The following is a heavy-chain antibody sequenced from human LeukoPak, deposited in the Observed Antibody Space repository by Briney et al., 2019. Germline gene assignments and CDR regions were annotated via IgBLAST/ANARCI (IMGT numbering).Heavy chain of an antibody. D-gene: IGHD2-15*01. V-gene: IGHV3-23*01. CDR1: GFTFSSYV. CDR2: ISGSGNNA. CDR3: AKMKVGGPPLTPRTYGMDV. Sequence: PGGSLRLSCAASGFTFSSYVMTWVRQAPGKGLEWVSDISGSGNNAYYADSVKGRFTISRDNSKNTLYLQMNSLRAEDTAVYYCAKMKVGGPPLTPRTYGMDVWGQGTTVTVSS. J-gene: IGHJ6*02.